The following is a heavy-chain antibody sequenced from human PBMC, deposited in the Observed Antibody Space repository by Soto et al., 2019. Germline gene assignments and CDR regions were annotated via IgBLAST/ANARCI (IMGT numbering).Heavy chain of an antibody. J-gene: IGHJ6*02. CDR1: GYSFIRYG. CDR3: ARGGYYDNSCGKLSHYGLDV. D-gene: IGHD3-16*01. CDR2: ISPYNDYT. Sequence: QVHLVQSAAEVKKPGASVKASCKTSGYSFIRYGIAWVRQAPGQGLEWVGWISPYNDYTIYAQKLQGRVTMTTDTSTRTVYRELRGVKADDTAVYYCARGGYYDNSCGKLSHYGLDVWGQGTSVSVSS. V-gene: IGHV1-18*01.